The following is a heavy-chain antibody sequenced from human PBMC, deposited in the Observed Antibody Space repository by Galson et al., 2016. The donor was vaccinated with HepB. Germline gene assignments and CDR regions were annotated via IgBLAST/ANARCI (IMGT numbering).Heavy chain of an antibody. J-gene: IGHJ4*02. V-gene: IGHV3-9*01. Sequence: SLRLSCAASGFTFDDYAMHWVRQAPGKGLEWVSGISWSSGRIGYADSVKGRFTISRDNAKNSLYLQMNSLRAEDTALYYCAKGHSYSGSPPFDYCGQGTLVTVSS. CDR1: GFTFDDYA. D-gene: IGHD1-26*01. CDR2: ISWSSGRI. CDR3: AKGHSYSGSPPFDY.